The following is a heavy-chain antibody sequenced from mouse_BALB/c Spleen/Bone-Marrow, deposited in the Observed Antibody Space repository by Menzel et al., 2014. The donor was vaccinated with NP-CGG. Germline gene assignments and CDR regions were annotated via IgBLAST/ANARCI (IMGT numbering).Heavy chain of an antibody. CDR1: GYTFTSYN. CDR2: IYPGNGDT. CDR3: ARDYRYGYYAMDY. J-gene: IGHJ4*01. V-gene: IGHV1-12*01. D-gene: IGHD2-14*01. Sequence: QVQLKQSGAELVKPGASVKMSCKASGYTFTSYNVYWVKQTPGQGLEWIGTIYPGNGDTSCNQKFKGKATLTADKSSSTAYMQLSSLTSEDSAVYYCARDYRYGYYAMDYWGQGTSVTVSS.